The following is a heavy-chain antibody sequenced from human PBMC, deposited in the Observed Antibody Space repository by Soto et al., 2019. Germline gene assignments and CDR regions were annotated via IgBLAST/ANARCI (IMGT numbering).Heavy chain of an antibody. CDR3: AKGTKYCSSGVCSVFDY. CDR2: INWNSGNI. Sequence: EVQVAESGGGSVQPGRSLRLSCEASGFSFDEYPMHWVRQVPGKGLEWVSSINWNSGNIGYADSVRGRFTISRDNAKNSLYLQMNSLRPEDTAFYYCAKGTKYCSSGVCSVFDYWGQGTLVTVSS. D-gene: IGHD2-8*01. CDR1: GFSFDEYP. J-gene: IGHJ4*02. V-gene: IGHV3-9*01.